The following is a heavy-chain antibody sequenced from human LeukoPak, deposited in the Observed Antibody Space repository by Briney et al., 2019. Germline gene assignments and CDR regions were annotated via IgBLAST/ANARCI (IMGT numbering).Heavy chain of an antibody. D-gene: IGHD4-17*01. CDR2: ISYDGSNK. J-gene: IGHJ4*02. CDR3: AKDLTTVTRGNYFDY. CDR1: GFTFSSYG. Sequence: GGSLRLSCAASGFTFSSYGLHWVRQAPGKGLEWVAVISYDGSNKYYADSVKGRFTISRDNSKNTLYLQMNSLRAEDTAVYYCAKDLTTVTRGNYFDYWGQGTLVTVSS. V-gene: IGHV3-30*18.